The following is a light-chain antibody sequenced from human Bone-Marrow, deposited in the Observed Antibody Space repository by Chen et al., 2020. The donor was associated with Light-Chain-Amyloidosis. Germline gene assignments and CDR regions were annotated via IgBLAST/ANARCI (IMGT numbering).Light chain of an antibody. V-gene: IGLV2-23*01. CDR2: EDN. J-gene: IGLJ2*01. Sequence: SSLTHPPSVSPPPGRPITLPLTQTSSDVGSYNLVSWYQQHPDKAPKLMIYEDNIRPSGVSSRFSGSKSGNTASLTISGLQAEDQADYYCCSYGGRGSLDVVFGGGTKLTVL. CDR1: SSDVGSYNL. CDR3: CSYGGRGSLDVV.